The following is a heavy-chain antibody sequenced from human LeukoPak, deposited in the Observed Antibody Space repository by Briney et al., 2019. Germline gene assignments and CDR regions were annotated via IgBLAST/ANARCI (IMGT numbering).Heavy chain of an antibody. Sequence: GGSLRLSCAASGFSFSSYAMTWLRQAPGKGLDWISAIVASGSSTYYADSVKGRFTVSRDNSRNTMYLQMNRLRAEDTAVYYCAKDNSLAEYFLHWGQGTLVTVSS. J-gene: IGHJ1*01. V-gene: IGHV3-23*01. CDR2: IVASGSST. CDR3: AKDNSLAEYFLH. D-gene: IGHD5-18*01. CDR1: GFSFSSYA.